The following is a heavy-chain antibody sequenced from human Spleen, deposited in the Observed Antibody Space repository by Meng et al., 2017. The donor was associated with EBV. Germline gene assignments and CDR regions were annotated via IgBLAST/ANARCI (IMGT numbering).Heavy chain of an antibody. J-gene: IGHJ5*02. V-gene: IGHV4-30-4*01. CDR2: IYYSGST. CDR3: AGNYGGNLGWIDP. Sequence: QGQLPESGPGLVKPSQTLSLTCAVSGGSISSGGYYWSWIRQPPGKGLEWIGYIYYSGSTYYNPSLKSRVTMSVDRSKNQFSLRLTSVTAADTAVYYCAGNYGGNLGWIDPWGQGTLVTVSS. CDR1: GGSISSGGYY. D-gene: IGHD3-10*01.